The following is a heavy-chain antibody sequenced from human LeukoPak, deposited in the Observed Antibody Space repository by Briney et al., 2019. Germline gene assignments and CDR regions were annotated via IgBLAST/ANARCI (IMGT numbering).Heavy chain of an antibody. V-gene: IGHV4-39*01. CDR1: GDSISSSAYY. CDR3: ARHVRYYYGSGSYSYFDY. Sequence: SETLSLTCTVSGDSISSSAYYWGWIRQPPGKGLERIGSIYYSGTTDYNPSLKSRVTISVYPSKIQFSLKLSSVTAADTAVYYCARHVRYYYGSGSYSYFDYWGQGTLVTVSS. D-gene: IGHD3-10*01. CDR2: IYYSGTT. J-gene: IGHJ4*02.